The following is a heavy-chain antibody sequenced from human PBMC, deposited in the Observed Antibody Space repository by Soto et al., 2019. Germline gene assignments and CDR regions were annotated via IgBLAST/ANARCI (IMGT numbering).Heavy chain of an antibody. J-gene: IGHJ6*02. CDR2: IYHSGST. V-gene: IGHV4-4*02. Sequence: SETPSLTCAVSGGCISRSNWWSWVRQPPGKGLEWIGEIYHSGSTNYNPSLKSRVTISVDKSKNQFSLKLSSVTAADTAVYYCASIVAKGTYYYYGMDVWGQGTTVT. CDR3: ASIVAKGTYYYYGMDV. D-gene: IGHD5-12*01. CDR1: GGCISRSNW.